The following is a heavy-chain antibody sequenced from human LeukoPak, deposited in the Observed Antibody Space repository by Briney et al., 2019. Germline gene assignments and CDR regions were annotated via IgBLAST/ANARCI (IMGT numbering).Heavy chain of an antibody. CDR3: ARDLSTMVRGEFDY. D-gene: IGHD3-10*01. CDR1: GGTFSSYA. V-gene: IGHV1-69*01. J-gene: IGHJ4*02. CDR2: IIPIFGTA. Sequence: SVKVSCKASGGTFSSYAISWVRQAPGQGLEWMGGIIPIFGTANYAQKFQGRVTITADESTSTAYMELRSLRSDDTAVYYCARDLSTMVRGEFDYWGQGTLVTVSS.